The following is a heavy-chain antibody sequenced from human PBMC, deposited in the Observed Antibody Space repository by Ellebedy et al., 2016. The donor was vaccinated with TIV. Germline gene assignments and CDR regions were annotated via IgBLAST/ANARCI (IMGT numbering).Heavy chain of an antibody. Sequence: ASVKVSCKVSGYTLTELSMHWVRQAPGRGLEWMGGFEPEDGETIYAEKFQGRVTMTEDTSTDTAYMELSSLRSEDTAVYYCATYDSTGYDYVVYALDIWGQGTMVTVSS. CDR3: ATYDSTGYDYVVYALDI. CDR1: GYTLTELS. CDR2: FEPEDGET. V-gene: IGHV1-24*01. D-gene: IGHD3-22*01. J-gene: IGHJ3*02.